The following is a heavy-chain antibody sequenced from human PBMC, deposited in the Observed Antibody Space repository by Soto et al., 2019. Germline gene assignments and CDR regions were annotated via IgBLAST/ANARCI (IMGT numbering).Heavy chain of an antibody. V-gene: IGHV1-69*01. CDR1: GGTFSSYA. J-gene: IGHJ3*01. CDR3: ARGYSSGCDYAFAF. Sequence: QVQLVQSGAEVKKPGSSVKVSCKASGGTFSSYAISWVRQAPGQGHEWMGGIIPIFGTANYAQKFQGRVTITADASTSPDYMELSSLSSEATAVYYCARGYSSGCDYAFAFWGHRTMVTV. D-gene: IGHD6-19*01. CDR2: IIPIFGTA.